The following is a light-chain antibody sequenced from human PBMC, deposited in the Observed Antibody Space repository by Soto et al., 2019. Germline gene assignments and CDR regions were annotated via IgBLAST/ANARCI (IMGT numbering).Light chain of an antibody. CDR1: QSISSW. CDR2: DAS. Sequence: DIQMTQSPSTLSASVGERVTITCRASQSISSWLAWYQQKPGKAPKLLIYDASSLESGVPSRFSGSGSGTECTLTISSLQPDDVATYYCQQYNSYSWTFGQGTKVDIK. V-gene: IGKV1-5*01. CDR3: QQYNSYSWT. J-gene: IGKJ1*01.